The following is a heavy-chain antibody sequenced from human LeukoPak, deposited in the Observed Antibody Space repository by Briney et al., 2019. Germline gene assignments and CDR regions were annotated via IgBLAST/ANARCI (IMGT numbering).Heavy chain of an antibody. D-gene: IGHD3-10*01. CDR1: GYTFTGYY. V-gene: IGHV1-2*02. CDR3: ARDVHAPYYYGSGSYYNLDPLFSG. J-gene: IGHJ4*02. Sequence: ASVKVSCKASGYTFTGYYMHWVRQAPGQGLEWMGWINPNSGGTNYAQKFQGRVTMTRDTSISTAYMELSRLRSDDTAVYYCARDVHAPYYYGSGSYYNLDPLFSGWGQGTLVTGSS. CDR2: INPNSGGT.